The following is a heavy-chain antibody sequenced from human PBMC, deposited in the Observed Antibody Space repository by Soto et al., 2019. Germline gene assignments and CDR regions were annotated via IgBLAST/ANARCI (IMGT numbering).Heavy chain of an antibody. CDR2: IKQDGSEK. D-gene: IGHD5-12*01. J-gene: IGHJ3*02. V-gene: IGHV3-7*04. CDR3: ATDRYSGYDSAFDI. Sequence: LEWVANIKQDGSEKYYVDSARGRFTISRDNAKKSLYLQMNSLRVEDTAVYYCATDRYSGYDSAFDIWGQGTMVTVSS.